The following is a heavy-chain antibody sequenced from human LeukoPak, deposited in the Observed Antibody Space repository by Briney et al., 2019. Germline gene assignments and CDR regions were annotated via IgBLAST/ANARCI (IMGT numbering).Heavy chain of an antibody. Sequence: GGSLRLSCAASGFTFSSYGMHWVRQAPGKGLEWVAVIWYDGNDKYYSDSVKGRFTISRDNSKSTLYLQMNSLRAEDTAVYYCARGQGGGWYPYDYWGQGTLVTVSS. V-gene: IGHV3-33*01. CDR2: IWYDGNDK. CDR3: ARGQGGGWYPYDY. CDR1: GFTFSSYG. D-gene: IGHD6-19*01. J-gene: IGHJ4*02.